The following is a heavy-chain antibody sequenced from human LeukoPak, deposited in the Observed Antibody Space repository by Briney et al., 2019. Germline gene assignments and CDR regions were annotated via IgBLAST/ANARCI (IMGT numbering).Heavy chain of an antibody. D-gene: IGHD3-16*01. CDR1: GFTFNSYS. Sequence: PGGSLRLSCAASGFTFNSYSMCWVRQAPGKGLEWLSYTTSSSNTIYYTDSVKGRFTISRDNAQNSLYLQMNSLRAEDTAVYYCARVSITGYYYYMDVWGKGTTVTVSS. CDR3: ARVSITGYYYYMDV. V-gene: IGHV3-48*01. CDR2: TTSSSNTI. J-gene: IGHJ6*03.